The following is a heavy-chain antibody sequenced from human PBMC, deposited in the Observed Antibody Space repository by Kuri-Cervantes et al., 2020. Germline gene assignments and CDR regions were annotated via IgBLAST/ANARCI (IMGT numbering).Heavy chain of an antibody. CDR3: ARGHRRDGYNLSY. J-gene: IGHJ4*02. V-gene: IGHV4-34*01. Sequence: ESLKISCAVYGGSFSGYYWSWIRQPPGKGLEWIGEINHSGSTNYNPSLKSRVTISVDTSKNQFSLKLSSVTAADTAVYYCARGHRRDGYNLSYWGQGTLVTVSS. CDR1: GGSFSGYY. D-gene: IGHD5-24*01. CDR2: INHSGST.